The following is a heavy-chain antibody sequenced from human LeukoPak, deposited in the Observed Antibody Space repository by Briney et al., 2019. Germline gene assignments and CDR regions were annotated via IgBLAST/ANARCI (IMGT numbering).Heavy chain of an antibody. V-gene: IGHV3-11*05. CDR2: ISSSSSYT. CDR3: ARGGGSYYYGSEY. J-gene: IGHJ4*02. Sequence: GGSLRLSCAASGFTFSDYYMSWIRQAPGKGLEWDSYISSSSSYTNYADSVKGRFTISKDNAKNSLYLQMNSLRAEDTAVYYCARGGGSYYYGSEYWGQGTLVTVSS. CDR1: GFTFSDYY. D-gene: IGHD3-10*01.